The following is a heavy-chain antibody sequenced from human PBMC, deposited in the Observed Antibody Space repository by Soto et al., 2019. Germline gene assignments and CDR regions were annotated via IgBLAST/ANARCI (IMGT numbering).Heavy chain of an antibody. CDR3: ARAFSGSYPNFDY. J-gene: IGHJ4*02. CDR1: GFIFRSYA. Sequence: GPLRLSCLASGFIFRSYAMHWVRQAPGKGLEWVAVITYDGADGYYADSVRGRFAISRDNSKSTLFLQMNSLRPEDTAVYYCARAFSGSYPNFDYWGQGTLVTVSS. D-gene: IGHD1-26*01. CDR2: ITYDGADG. V-gene: IGHV3-30*09.